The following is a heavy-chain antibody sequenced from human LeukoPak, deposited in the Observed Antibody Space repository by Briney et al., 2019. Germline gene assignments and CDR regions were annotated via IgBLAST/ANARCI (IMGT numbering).Heavy chain of an antibody. Sequence: SQTLSLTCTVSGDSISSGAYYWSWIRQHPGKGLEWIGYIYYNGSTYYNPSLKSRVTISDDTSKNHFSLNLSSVTAADTAVYNCARADTTSHDTFAIWGQGTMVTVSS. CDR2: IYYNGST. J-gene: IGHJ3*02. CDR1: GDSISSGAYY. D-gene: IGHD2/OR15-2a*01. CDR3: ARADTTSHDTFAI. V-gene: IGHV4-31*03.